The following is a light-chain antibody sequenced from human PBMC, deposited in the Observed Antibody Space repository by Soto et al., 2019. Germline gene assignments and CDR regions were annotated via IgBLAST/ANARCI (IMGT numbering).Light chain of an antibody. CDR3: QSYDSSLSGSKVV. CDR1: TSNIGAGYD. V-gene: IGLV1-40*01. J-gene: IGLJ2*01. Sequence: QSVLTQPPSASSTPGQTVTISCSGSTSNIGAGYDVHWYQQLPGTAPKLVIYGNRNRPSGVPDRFSGSKSGTSASLAITGLQAEDEADYYCQSYDSSLSGSKVVFGGGTKVTVL. CDR2: GNR.